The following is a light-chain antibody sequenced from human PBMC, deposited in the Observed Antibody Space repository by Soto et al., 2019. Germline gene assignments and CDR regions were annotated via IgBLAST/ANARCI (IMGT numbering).Light chain of an antibody. J-gene: IGKJ2*01. CDR2: DAS. CDR3: QHYDIFLLMYT. Sequence: IQMTQSPSSLSASVGDRVTLTCQASQDISIYLNWYQQKPGKAPELLIYDASSLETGVTSRFSGSGSETDFTLTISSLQPKDIATYYCQHYDIFLLMYTFGQGTKLEIK. V-gene: IGKV1-33*01. CDR1: QDISIY.